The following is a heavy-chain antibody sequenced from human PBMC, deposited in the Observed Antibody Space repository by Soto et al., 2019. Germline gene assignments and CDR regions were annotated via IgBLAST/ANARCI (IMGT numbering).Heavy chain of an antibody. D-gene: IGHD2-15*01. V-gene: IGHV4-59*01. CDR3: ARLIDIVVVVAATLRGAWFDP. CDR2: IYYSGST. J-gene: IGHJ5*02. CDR1: GDSISSYY. Sequence: PSETLSLTCTVSGDSISSYYWSWIRQPPGKGLEWIGYIYYSGSTNYNPSLKSRVTISVDTSKNQFSLKLSSVTAADTAVYYCARLIDIVVVVAATLRGAWFDPWGQGTLVTVS.